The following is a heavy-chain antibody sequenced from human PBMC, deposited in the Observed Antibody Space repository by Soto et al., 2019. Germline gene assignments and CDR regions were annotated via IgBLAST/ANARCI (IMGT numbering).Heavy chain of an antibody. CDR1: GGTFSSYA. D-gene: IGHD2-15*01. J-gene: IGHJ6*02. CDR3: ARGEADCSGGSCYGVKTRVVYYYYGMDV. V-gene: IGHV1-69*13. Sequence: SVKVSCKASGGTFSSYAISWVRQAPGQGLEWMGVIIPIFGTANYAQKFQGRVTITADESTSTAYMELSSLRSEDTAVYYCARGEADCSGGSCYGVKTRVVYYYYGMDVWGQGTTVTVSS. CDR2: IIPIFGTA.